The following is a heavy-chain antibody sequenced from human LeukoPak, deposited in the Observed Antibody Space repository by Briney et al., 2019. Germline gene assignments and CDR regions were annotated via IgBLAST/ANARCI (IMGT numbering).Heavy chain of an antibody. CDR2: IHHSGST. Sequence: PSETLSLTCAVSAYSISSGFYWGWIRQPPGKGLEWIGTIHHSGSTYYNPSLKSRVTISVDTSKNQFSLKLSSVAAADTAVYYCARAQGRGYSADYWGQGTLVTVSS. CDR3: ARAQGRGYSADY. CDR1: AYSISSGFY. J-gene: IGHJ4*02. V-gene: IGHV4-38-2*01. D-gene: IGHD5-18*01.